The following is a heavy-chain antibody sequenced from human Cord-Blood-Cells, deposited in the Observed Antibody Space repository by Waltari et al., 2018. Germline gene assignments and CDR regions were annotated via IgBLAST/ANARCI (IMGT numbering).Heavy chain of an antibody. J-gene: IGHJ4*02. CDR3: ATVGVDWLFDY. V-gene: IGHV1-24*01. CDR2: FEPEDGET. D-gene: IGHD3-9*01. CDR1: GYTLTELS. Sequence: QVQLVQSGAEVQKPGASVKVSCKVSGYTLTELSMHWVRQTPGTGLEWMGGFEPEDGETIYAQKFQGRVTMTEETSTDTAYMERSSLRSEDTAVYYCATVGVDWLFDYWGQGTLVTVSS.